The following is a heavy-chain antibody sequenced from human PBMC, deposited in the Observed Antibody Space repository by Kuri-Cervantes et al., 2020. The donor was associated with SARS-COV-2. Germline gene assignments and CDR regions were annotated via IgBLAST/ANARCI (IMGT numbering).Heavy chain of an antibody. D-gene: IGHD1-26*01. Sequence: GESLKISCAASGFKFSRTDMHWVRQAPGKGLEWVAFISYDGNNKKCIASGKGRFTISRDNSQNKLYLQMRSLRPEDTAMYYCARRESGSYFGFLDSWGQGILVTVSS. CDR1: GFKFSRTD. CDR3: ARRESGSYFGFLDS. V-gene: IGHV3-30*03. J-gene: IGHJ4*02. CDR2: ISYDGNNK.